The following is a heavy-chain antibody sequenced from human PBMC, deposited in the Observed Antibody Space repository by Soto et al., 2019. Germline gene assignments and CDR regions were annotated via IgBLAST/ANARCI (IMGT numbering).Heavy chain of an antibody. D-gene: IGHD2-2*01. CDR1: GFTFSSYA. V-gene: IGHV3-23*01. Sequence: PGGSLRLSCAASGFTFSSYAMSWVRQAPGKGLEWVSAISGSGGSTYYADSVKGRFTISRDNSKNTLYLQMNSLRAEDTAVYYCAKDRYCSSTSCYSGLFVGAKAGGKADYWGQGTLVTVSS. J-gene: IGHJ4*02. CDR3: AKDRYCSSTSCYSGLFVGAKAGGKADY. CDR2: ISGSGGST.